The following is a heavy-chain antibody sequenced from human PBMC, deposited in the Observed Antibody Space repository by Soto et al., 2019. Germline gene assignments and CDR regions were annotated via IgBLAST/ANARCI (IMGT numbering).Heavy chain of an antibody. CDR1: GGSISSNNW. D-gene: IGHD3-22*01. Sequence: QVQLQESGPGLVNPSGTLSLTCAVSGGSISSNNWWTWVRQPPGKGLEWIGEIHHSGSTNYNPSLEIRRTILVYKSKTHFSLNLNYGTAADTAVYYCGAFRSGYYQNDAFDIWGQGTMVTVSS. V-gene: IGHV4-4*02. CDR3: GAFRSGYYQNDAFDI. J-gene: IGHJ3*02. CDR2: IHHSGST.